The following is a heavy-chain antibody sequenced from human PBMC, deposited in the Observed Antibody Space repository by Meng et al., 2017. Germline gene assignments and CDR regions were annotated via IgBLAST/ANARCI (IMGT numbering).Heavy chain of an antibody. CDR3: ARDMLKTFDS. V-gene: IGHV1-3*01. J-gene: IGHJ5*01. CDR1: GYTFASYA. Sequence: VVQAGAEVQKPGSPVQFCCRASGYTFASYARHWVSQAPGKRLEWMGWNNGGNSNTKYSQKFQCRVTITRDTSASTSYMKLSIMRSEDTAVYYCARDMLKTFDSWGQGTLVTVSS. D-gene: IGHD3-10*02. CDR2: NNGGNSNT.